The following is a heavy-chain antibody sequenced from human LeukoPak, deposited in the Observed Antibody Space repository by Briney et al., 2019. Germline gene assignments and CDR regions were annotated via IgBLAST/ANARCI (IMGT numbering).Heavy chain of an antibody. CDR2: ISAYNGNT. V-gene: IGHV1-18*01. CDR3: ARGPEGYYYYYYMDV. CDR1: GYTFTSYG. Sequence: ASVKVSCKASGYTFTSYGISWVRQAPGQGLEWMGWISAYNGNTNYAQKLQGRVTMTTDTSTSTAYMELSSLRSEDTAVYYCARGPEGYYYYYYMDVWGKGTTVTVSS. J-gene: IGHJ6*03.